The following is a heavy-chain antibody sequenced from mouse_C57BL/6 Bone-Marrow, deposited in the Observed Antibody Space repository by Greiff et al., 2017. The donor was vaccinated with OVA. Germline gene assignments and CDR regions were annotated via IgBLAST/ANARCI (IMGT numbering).Heavy chain of an antibody. CDR1: GYAFSSSW. D-gene: IGHD3-2*02. CDR3: ARSDSSGYGFAY. V-gene: IGHV1-82*01. Sequence: QVQLQQSGPELVKPGASVKISCTASGYAFSSSWMNWVKQRPGKGLEWIGRIYPGDGDTNYNGKFKGKATLTADKSSSTAYMQLSSLTSEDSAVYFCARSDSSGYGFAYWGQGTLVTVSA. CDR2: IYPGDGDT. J-gene: IGHJ3*01.